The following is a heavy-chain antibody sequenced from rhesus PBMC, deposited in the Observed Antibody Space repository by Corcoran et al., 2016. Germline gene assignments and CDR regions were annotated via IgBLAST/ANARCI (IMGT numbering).Heavy chain of an antibody. CDR1: GDSVGNSYY. V-gene: IGHV4-73*01. D-gene: IGHD1-32*01. Sequence: QVKLDQSDEGLIKPSETLSPTCVVSGDSVGNSYYWSWIRQSPGEGLEWIGYIGVYHSSLRGRVSMSKDTSKNQFSLQLTSLTAADTAIYYCARGLMTGHSYLDVWGPGVLVTVSS. CDR2: IG. J-gene: IGHJ5-2*01. CDR3: ARGLMTGHSYLDV.